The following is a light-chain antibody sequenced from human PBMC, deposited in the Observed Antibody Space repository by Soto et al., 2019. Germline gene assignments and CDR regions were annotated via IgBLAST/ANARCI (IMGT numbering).Light chain of an antibody. J-gene: IGKJ5*01. Sequence: EIVLTQSPGTLSLSPGERATLSCRASQSVSYYLAWYQQKPGQAPRLLIYGASTRATGIPARFSGSGSGTEFTLTISRLQSEDFAVYCCQQYNTWPPVTFGQGTRLEIK. V-gene: IGKV3-15*01. CDR3: QQYNTWPPVT. CDR1: QSVSYY. CDR2: GAS.